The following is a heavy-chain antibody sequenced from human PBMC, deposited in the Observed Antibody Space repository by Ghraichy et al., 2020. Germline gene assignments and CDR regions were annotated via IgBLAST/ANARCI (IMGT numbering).Heavy chain of an antibody. CDR2: IIPILGIA. CDR1: GGTFSSYA. D-gene: IGHD7-27*01. CDR3: ARDPVTGDEEVGFED. Sequence: SVKVSCKASGGTFSSYAISWVRQAPGQGLEWMGRIIPILGIANYAQKFQGRVTITADKSTSTAYMELSSLRSEDTAVYYCARDPVTGDEEVGFEDWGQGTLVTVSS. V-gene: IGHV1-69*04. J-gene: IGHJ4*02.